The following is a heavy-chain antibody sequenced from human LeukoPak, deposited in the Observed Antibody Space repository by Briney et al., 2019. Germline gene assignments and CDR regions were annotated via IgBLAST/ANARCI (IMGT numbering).Heavy chain of an antibody. D-gene: IGHD3-10*01. CDR1: GVSISSSSYY. CDR2: IYYSGST. J-gene: IGHJ5*02. CDR3: ARHKKKVSGPDNWFDP. Sequence: SETLSLTCTVSGVSISSSSYYWGWLRQPPGKGLEWFGSIYYSGSTYYNPSLKSRVTISVDTSKNQFSLKLRSVTAADTAAYYCARHKKKVSGPDNWFDPWGQGTLVTVSS. V-gene: IGHV4-39*01.